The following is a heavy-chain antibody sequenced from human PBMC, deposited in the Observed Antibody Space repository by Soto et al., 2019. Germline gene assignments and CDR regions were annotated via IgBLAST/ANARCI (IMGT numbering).Heavy chain of an antibody. CDR2: ISAYNGNT. V-gene: IGHV1-18*01. CDR1: GYTFTSYG. CDR3: ASSYYGSGTPYYYGMDV. Sequence: QVQLVQSGAEVKKPGASVKVSCKASGYTFTSYGISWVRQAPGQGLEWMGWISAYNGNTNYAQKLQGRVTMTTDTSTSTAYMEVRSLRSDDTAVYYCASSYYGSGTPYYYGMDVWGQGTTVTVSS. D-gene: IGHD3-10*01. J-gene: IGHJ6*02.